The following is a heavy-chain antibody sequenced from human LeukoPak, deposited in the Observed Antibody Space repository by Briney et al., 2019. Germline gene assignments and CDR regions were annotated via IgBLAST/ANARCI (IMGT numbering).Heavy chain of an antibody. CDR1: GYTFTGYS. CDR3: ARDLTIVGGVTDPRIRGH. D-gene: IGHD3-3*01. Sequence: ASVKVSCKASGYTFTGYSMHWVRQAPGQGLEWMGWINCNSGGTKYPQKFQGRVSMTRDTSINTAYLELSSLRSDDTAVYYCARDLTIVGGVTDPRIRGHWGQGTLVTVSS. CDR2: INCNSGGT. V-gene: IGHV1-2*02. J-gene: IGHJ4*02.